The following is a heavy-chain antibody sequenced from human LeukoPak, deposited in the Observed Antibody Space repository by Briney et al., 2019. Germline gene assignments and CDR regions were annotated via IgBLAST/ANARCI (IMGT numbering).Heavy chain of an antibody. V-gene: IGHV4-39*01. Sequence: SETLSLTCTVSGGSISSSSYYWGWIRQPPGKGLEWIGSIYYSGSTYYNPSLKSRVTISVDTSKNQFSLKLSPVTAADTAVYYCARQVAVAGPRLDYWGQGTLVTVSS. CDR1: GGSISSSSYY. CDR2: IYYSGST. CDR3: ARQVAVAGPRLDY. D-gene: IGHD6-19*01. J-gene: IGHJ4*02.